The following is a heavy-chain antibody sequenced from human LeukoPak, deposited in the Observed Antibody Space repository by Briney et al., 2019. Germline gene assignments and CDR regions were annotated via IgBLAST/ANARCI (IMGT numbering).Heavy chain of an antibody. Sequence: GASVKVSCKASGYTFTGYYMHWVRQAPGQGLEWMGWINPNSGGTNYAQKFQGRVTMTRATSISTAYMELSRLRSDDTAVYYCARDSYYDILTGYWSPGDYYYYYMDVWGKGTTVTVSS. J-gene: IGHJ6*03. CDR1: GYTFTGYY. CDR2: INPNSGGT. D-gene: IGHD3-9*01. V-gene: IGHV1-2*02. CDR3: ARDSYYDILTGYWSPGDYYYYYMDV.